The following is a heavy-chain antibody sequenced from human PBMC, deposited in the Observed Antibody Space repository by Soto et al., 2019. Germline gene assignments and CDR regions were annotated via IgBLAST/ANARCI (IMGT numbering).Heavy chain of an antibody. CDR1: GGSISSYY. CDR2: IHSSGST. Sequence: ETLSLTCTVSGGSISSYYWSWIRQPPGKGLEWIGHIHSSGSTNYNPSLKSRVTMSVDTSKNQFSLRLMSLTAADTAVYYCARDQGVAAAGITWFDPWGQGSLVTVSS. V-gene: IGHV4-4*07. J-gene: IGHJ5*02. D-gene: IGHD6-13*01. CDR3: ARDQGVAAAGITWFDP.